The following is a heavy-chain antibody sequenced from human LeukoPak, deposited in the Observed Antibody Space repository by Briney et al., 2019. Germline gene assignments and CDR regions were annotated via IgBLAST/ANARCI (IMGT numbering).Heavy chain of an antibody. V-gene: IGHV4-4*07. CDR3: ARFTPSSDYQFAFDY. CDR1: GGSIGTYY. D-gene: IGHD4-11*01. CDR2: IYATGST. J-gene: IGHJ4*02. Sequence: PSETLSLTCTVSGGSIGTYYCSWIRQPAGKGLEWIGRIYATGSTYCNPSLKSRVTTSVDTSKNQFSLKLSSVTAADTAVYYCARFTPSSDYQFAFDYWGQGTLVTVSS.